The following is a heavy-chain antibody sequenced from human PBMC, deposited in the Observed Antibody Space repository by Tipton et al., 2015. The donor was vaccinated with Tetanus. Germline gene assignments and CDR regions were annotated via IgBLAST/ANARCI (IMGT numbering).Heavy chain of an antibody. Sequence: LRLSCAVSGVSIRSSTYFWGWIRQPPGKALEWLGKITYSRTTNYNSSLKSRLTISLDASSSQFSLKLTSATAADTAVYYCARERIRLIGEVIFRYFDLWGRGTLVTVSS. D-gene: IGHD3-3*02. CDR3: ARERIRLIGEVIFRYFDL. CDR1: GVSIRSSTYF. J-gene: IGHJ2*01. CDR2: ITYSRTT. V-gene: IGHV4-61*01.